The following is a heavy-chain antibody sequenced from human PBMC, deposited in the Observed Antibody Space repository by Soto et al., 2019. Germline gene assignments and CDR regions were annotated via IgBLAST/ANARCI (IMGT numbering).Heavy chain of an antibody. CDR2: INYSGST. D-gene: IGHD5-18*01. CDR1: GGSVSSGSYY. V-gene: IGHV4-61*01. Sequence: QVQLQESGPGLVKPSETLSLTCTVSGGSVSSGSYYWSWIRQPPGKGLEGIGYINYSGSTNYNPPAKSRVTISVDTSQNQFSLKLSPVTAADTAVYYCARGVPYSYGYVSWFDPWGQGTLVTVSS. CDR3: ARGVPYSYGYVSWFDP. J-gene: IGHJ5*02.